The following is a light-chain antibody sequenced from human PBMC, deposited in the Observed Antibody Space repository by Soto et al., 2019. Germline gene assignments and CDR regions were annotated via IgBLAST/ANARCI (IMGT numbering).Light chain of an antibody. CDR2: DVS. CDR1: SSDVGGYNY. CDR3: SSYTSTSTLYV. V-gene: IGLV2-14*03. Sequence: QSALTQPASVSGSPGQSITISCTGTSSDVGGYNYVSWYQHHPGQAPKLMIYDVSSRPSGVSDRFSGSKSGNTASLTISGLQAEDEADYHCSSYTSTSTLYVFGTGTKLTVL. J-gene: IGLJ1*01.